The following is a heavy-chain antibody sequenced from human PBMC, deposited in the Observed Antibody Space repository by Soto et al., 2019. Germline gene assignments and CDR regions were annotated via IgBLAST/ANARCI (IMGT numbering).Heavy chain of an antibody. CDR1: GFTVSSNY. V-gene: IGHV3-66*01. CDR3: ASGLNPRMDDAFDI. CDR2: IYSGGST. Sequence: EVQLVESGGGLVQPGGSLRLSCAASGFTVSSNYMSWVRQAPGKGLEWVSVIYSGGSTYYADSVKGRFTISRDNSKNTLYLQMNSLRAEDTAVYYCASGLNPRMDDAFDIWGQGTMVTVSS. D-gene: IGHD2-8*01. J-gene: IGHJ3*02.